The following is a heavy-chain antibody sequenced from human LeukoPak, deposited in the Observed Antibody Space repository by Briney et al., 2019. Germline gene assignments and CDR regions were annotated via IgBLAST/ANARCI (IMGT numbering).Heavy chain of an antibody. CDR2: IIPIFGTA. CDR3: ARWDSSGFASYFDY. CDR1: GYTFTTYG. Sequence: GASVKVSCKASGYTFTTYGISWVRQAPGQGLEWMGGIIPIFGTANYAQKFQGRVTITADESTSTAYMELSSLRSEDTAVYYCARWDSSGFASYFDYWGQGTLVTVSS. J-gene: IGHJ4*02. V-gene: IGHV1-69*13. D-gene: IGHD3-22*01.